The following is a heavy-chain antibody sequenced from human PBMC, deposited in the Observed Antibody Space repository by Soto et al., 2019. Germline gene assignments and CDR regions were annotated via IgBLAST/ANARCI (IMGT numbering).Heavy chain of an antibody. CDR2: IYHSGST. CDR1: GGSISSGGYS. D-gene: IGHD2-21*02. J-gene: IGHJ5*02. V-gene: IGHV4-30-2*01. CDR3: ARVRVPSCGGDCYTPTASWFDP. Sequence: QLQLQESGSGLVKPSQTLSLTCAVSGGSISSGGYSWSWIRQPPGKGLEWIGYIYHSGSTYYNPSLMSRVTIAVDRAKNQFVVELSSGTGGDTAVYYCARVRVPSCGGDCYTPTASWFDPWVQGTLVTVSS.